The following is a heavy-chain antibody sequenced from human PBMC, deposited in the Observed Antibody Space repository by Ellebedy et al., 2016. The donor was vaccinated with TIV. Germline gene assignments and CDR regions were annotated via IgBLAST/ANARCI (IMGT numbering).Heavy chain of an antibody. V-gene: IGHV4-39*01. CDR2: IYYSGST. D-gene: IGHD3-10*01. CDR1: GGSISSSSYY. J-gene: IGHJ4*02. Sequence: MPSETLSLTCTVSGGSISSSSYYWGWIRQPPGKGLEWIGSIYYSGSTYYNPSLKSRVTISVDTSKNQFSLKLSSVTAADTAVYYCARPRGMGYYGSGSYYQEYFDYWGQGTLVTVSS. CDR3: ARPRGMGYYGSGSYYQEYFDY.